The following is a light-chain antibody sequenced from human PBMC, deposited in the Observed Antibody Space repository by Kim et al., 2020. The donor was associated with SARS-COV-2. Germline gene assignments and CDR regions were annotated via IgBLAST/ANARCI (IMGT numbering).Light chain of an antibody. Sequence: IVMTQSPDTLSVSPGERVILSCKVSQNINQNLAWYQQKLGQPPILVIHATYIRATGTPVRFSGSGSGTDFSLTISGLQSDDSGVYHCQLYHEAPHAFGGGAKVDIK. CDR2: ATY. V-gene: IGKV3-15*01. CDR1: QNINQN. CDR3: QLYHEAPHA. J-gene: IGKJ4*01.